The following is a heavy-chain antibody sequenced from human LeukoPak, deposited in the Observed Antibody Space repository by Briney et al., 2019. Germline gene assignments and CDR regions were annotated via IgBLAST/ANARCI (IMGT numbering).Heavy chain of an antibody. V-gene: IGHV4-38-2*02. J-gene: IGHJ5*02. CDR1: GYSISSGYF. CDR3: ARGYSSSWYFNWFDP. CDR2: IYHSGTT. Sequence: SETLSLTCTVSGYSISSGYFWGWIRQPPGKGLEWIGSIYHSGTTYHNPSLKSRVTISVDTSKNQFSLKLTSVTAADTAVCYCARGYSSSWYFNWFDPWGQGTLVTVSS. D-gene: IGHD6-13*01.